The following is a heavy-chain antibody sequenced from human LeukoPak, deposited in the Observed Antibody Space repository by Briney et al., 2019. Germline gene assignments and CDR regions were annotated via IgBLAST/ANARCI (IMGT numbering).Heavy chain of an antibody. CDR1: GFTFSNYA. D-gene: IGHD3-22*01. V-gene: IGHV3-23*01. Sequence: PGGSLRLSCAASGFTFSNYAMSWVRQAPGKGLEWVSAISGSGGSTYYADSVKGRFTISRDNSKNTLYLQMNSLRAEDTAVYYCXXXXYYYDSSGYPEYFQHWGQGTLVTVSS. J-gene: IGHJ1*01. CDR2: ISGSGGST. CDR3: XXXXYYYDSSGYPEYFQH.